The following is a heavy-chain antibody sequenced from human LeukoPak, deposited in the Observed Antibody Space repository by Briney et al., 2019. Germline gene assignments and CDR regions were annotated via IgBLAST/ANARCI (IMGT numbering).Heavy chain of an antibody. V-gene: IGHV4-59*12. CDR3: ARQGELEVFDY. D-gene: IGHD1-1*01. Sequence: SETLSLTCTVSGGSISSYYRSWIRQPPGKGLEWIGYIYYSGSTNYNPSLKSRVTISVDTSKNQFSLKLSSVTAADTAVYYCARQGELEVFDYWGQGILVTVSS. CDR1: GGSISSYY. CDR2: IYYSGST. J-gene: IGHJ4*02.